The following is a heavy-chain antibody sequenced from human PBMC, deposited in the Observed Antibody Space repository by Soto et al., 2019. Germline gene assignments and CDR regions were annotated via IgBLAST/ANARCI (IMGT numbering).Heavy chain of an antibody. CDR3: AKEYSSGSYYFDY. CDR2: ISGSDGST. D-gene: IGHD6-19*01. Sequence: GGSLRLSCAASGFTFSSYAMSWVRQAPGKGLEWVSTISGSDGSTSYADSVKGRFTISRDNSKNTLYLQMNSLRAEDTAVYYCAKEYSSGSYYFDYWGQGTLVTVSS. J-gene: IGHJ4*02. V-gene: IGHV3-23*01. CDR1: GFTFSSYA.